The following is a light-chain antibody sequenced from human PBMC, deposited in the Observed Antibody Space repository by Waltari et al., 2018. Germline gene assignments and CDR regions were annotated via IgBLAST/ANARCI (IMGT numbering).Light chain of an antibody. J-gene: IGKJ1*01. Sequence: DIVMTQSPDSLAVSLGERATINCKSSQSVLYSSNNKNYLAWYQQKPGQPPKLLIYWASTRESGVPDRFSGSGSGTDFTLTISSLQAEDVAVYYCQQYLSTPPTFSQGTKVEIK. V-gene: IGKV4-1*01. CDR1: QSVLYSSNNKNY. CDR2: WAS. CDR3: QQYLSTPPT.